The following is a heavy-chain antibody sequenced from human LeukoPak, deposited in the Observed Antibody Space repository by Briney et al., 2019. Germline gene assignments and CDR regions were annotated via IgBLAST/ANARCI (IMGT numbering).Heavy chain of an antibody. CDR3: ARYYDSSGYYPNWFDP. J-gene: IGHJ5*02. V-gene: IGHV4-59*01. CDR2: IYYSGST. D-gene: IGHD3-22*01. Sequence: KASETLSLTCTVSGGSISSYYWSWIRQPPGKGLEWIGYIYYSGSTNYNPSLKSRVTISVDTSKNQFSLKLSSVTAADTAVYYCARYYDSSGYYPNWFDPWGQGTLVTVSS. CDR1: GGSISSYY.